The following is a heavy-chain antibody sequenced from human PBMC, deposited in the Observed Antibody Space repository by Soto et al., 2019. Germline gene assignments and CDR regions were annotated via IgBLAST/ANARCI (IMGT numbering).Heavy chain of an antibody. CDR1: GGTFGNSA. Sequence: VASVKVSCKASGGTFGNSAISWVRQAPGQGLEWMGGIIPSFATGNSAPEFQGRLTITADKSTTTAYMELSSLRSEDTAVYYCAKVSPYGSGSVAPYGMDVWGQGTTVTVSS. V-gene: IGHV1-69*06. CDR2: IIPSFATG. J-gene: IGHJ6*02. CDR3: AKVSPYGSGSVAPYGMDV. D-gene: IGHD3-10*01.